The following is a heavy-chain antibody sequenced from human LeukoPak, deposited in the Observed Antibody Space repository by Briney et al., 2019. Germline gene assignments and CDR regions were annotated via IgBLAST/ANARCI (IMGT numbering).Heavy chain of an antibody. Sequence: GESLRLSCAVSGFTVYTNSMSWVRQVPGKGLEWVSVIYTGGTTHYADSVKGRFTISRDNSKNTLYLEMNSLRAEDAAVYFCARSPAFSAGAVVKYYFDYWGQGTLVTVSS. CDR2: IYTGGTT. J-gene: IGHJ4*02. CDR3: ARSPAFSAGAVVKYYFDY. D-gene: IGHD4-23*01. CDR1: GFTVYTNS. V-gene: IGHV3-53*01.